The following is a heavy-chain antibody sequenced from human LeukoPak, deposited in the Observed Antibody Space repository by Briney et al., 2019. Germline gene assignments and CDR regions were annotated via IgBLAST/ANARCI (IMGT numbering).Heavy chain of an antibody. Sequence: GGSLRLSCAASGFTFSSYAMSWVRQPPGKGLEWVSAISGSGGSTYYADSVKGRFTISRDNSKNPLYLQMNSLRAEDTAVYYCAKDPLVGATIFDYWGQGTLVTVSP. V-gene: IGHV3-23*01. CDR1: GFTFSSYA. CDR3: AKDPLVGATIFDY. D-gene: IGHD1-26*01. CDR2: ISGSGGST. J-gene: IGHJ4*02.